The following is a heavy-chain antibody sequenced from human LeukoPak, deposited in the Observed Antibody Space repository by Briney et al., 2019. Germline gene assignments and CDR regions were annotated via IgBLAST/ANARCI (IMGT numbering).Heavy chain of an antibody. Sequence: SVKVSCKASGGTFSSYAISWVRQAPGQGLEWMGGIIPIFGTANYAQRFQGRVTITADESTSTAYMELSSLRSEDTAVYYCARRTITMVRGVIYYYGMDVWGKGTTVTVSS. J-gene: IGHJ6*04. CDR3: ARRTITMVRGVIYYYGMDV. CDR2: IIPIFGTA. V-gene: IGHV1-69*01. D-gene: IGHD3-10*01. CDR1: GGTFSSYA.